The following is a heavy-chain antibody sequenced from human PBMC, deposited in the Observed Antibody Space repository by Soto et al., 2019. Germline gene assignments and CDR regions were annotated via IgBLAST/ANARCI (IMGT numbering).Heavy chain of an antibody. CDR1: TGSFSGYY. Sequence: PSETLSLTCAVYTGSFSGYYWSWIRQPPGKGLEWIGEINHSGSTNYNPSLKSRVTISADTSKNQFSLTLTPVTAADTAVYYCARGEFTTVTTYYFDYWAQGTLVTVSS. CDR3: ARGEFTTVTTYYFDY. D-gene: IGHD4-17*01. CDR2: INHSGST. J-gene: IGHJ4*02. V-gene: IGHV4-34*01.